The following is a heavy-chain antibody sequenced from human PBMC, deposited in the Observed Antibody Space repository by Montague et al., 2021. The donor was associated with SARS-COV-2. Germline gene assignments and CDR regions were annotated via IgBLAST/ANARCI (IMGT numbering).Heavy chain of an antibody. J-gene: IGHJ4*02. Sequence: SETLSLTCTVSGGSISSYYWSWIRQSPGKGLEWIGYIYYSGSTNYNPSLESRVTISADTSKNHFSLKLRSVTAADTAVYYCAREISGPDYFDYWGQGTLVTVSS. CDR3: AREISGPDYFDY. D-gene: IGHD3-10*01. CDR2: IYYSGST. V-gene: IGHV4-59*01. CDR1: GGSISSYY.